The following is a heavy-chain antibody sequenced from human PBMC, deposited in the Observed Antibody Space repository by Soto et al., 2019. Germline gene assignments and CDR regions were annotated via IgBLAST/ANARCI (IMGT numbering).Heavy chain of an antibody. Sequence: SETLSLTCTVSGGSVSSTNYYWGWIRQPPGKGLEWIGSIYDSGSTYYNPSLRSRVTISVDTSKNQFSPKLNSVTAADAAVYYCARRALGRSNDYWGQGTLVTVSS. V-gene: IGHV4-39*01. CDR2: IYDSGST. J-gene: IGHJ4*02. CDR1: GGSVSSTNYY. CDR3: ARRALGRSNDY.